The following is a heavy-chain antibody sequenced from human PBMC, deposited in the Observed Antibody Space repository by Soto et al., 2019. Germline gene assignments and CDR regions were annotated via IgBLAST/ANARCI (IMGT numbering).Heavy chain of an antibody. CDR3: ATRITVFGLLIPPFDP. V-gene: IGHV4-34*02. CDR2: INHTGGT. D-gene: IGHD3-3*01. CDR1: GGSVNGYY. Sequence: QVHLQQWGAGLLKPSETLSLTCAVYGGSVNGYYWNWIRQPPGKGLEWIGEINHTGGTHYNPSLKSRVTMSVDPPKNQFSLRLSAVTAADTAIYYCATRITVFGLLIPPFDPWGQGTEVTVSS. J-gene: IGHJ5*02.